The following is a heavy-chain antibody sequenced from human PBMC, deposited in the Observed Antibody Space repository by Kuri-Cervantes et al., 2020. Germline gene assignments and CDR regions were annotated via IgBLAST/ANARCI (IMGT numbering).Heavy chain of an antibody. V-gene: IGHV4-34*01. D-gene: IGHD3-10*01. J-gene: IGHJ6*04. CDR2: IHHSGIT. Sequence: SETLSLTCAVYGGSFSGYCWSWIRQSPGEGLDWIGQIHHSGITNYNPSLKSRVTISIDTSKNQFSLKLSSVTAADTAVYYCARVGYYGSGSFRRGDVWGKGTTVTVSS. CDR3: ARVGYYGSGSFRRGDV. CDR1: GGSFSGYC.